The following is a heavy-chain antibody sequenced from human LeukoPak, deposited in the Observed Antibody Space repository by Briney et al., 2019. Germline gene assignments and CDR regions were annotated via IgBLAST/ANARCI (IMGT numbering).Heavy chain of an antibody. V-gene: IGHV4-59*01. CDR2: IYYSGST. Sequence: SETLSLTCTVSGGSISSYYWSWIRQPPGKGLEWIGYIYYSGSTNYNPSLKSRVTISVDTSKNQFSLKLSSVAAADTAVYYCARGLYDSSGYYYFDYWGQGTLVTVSS. D-gene: IGHD3-22*01. CDR1: GGSISSYY. CDR3: ARGLYDSSGYYYFDY. J-gene: IGHJ4*02.